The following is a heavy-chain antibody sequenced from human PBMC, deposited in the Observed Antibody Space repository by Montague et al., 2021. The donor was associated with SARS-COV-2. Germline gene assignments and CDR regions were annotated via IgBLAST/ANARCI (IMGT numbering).Heavy chain of an antibody. D-gene: IGHD3-3*01. CDR3: ARGPDHYDFWSGYYYYYMDA. CDR2: IYYSGST. J-gene: IGHJ6*03. CDR1: GGSISSYY. Sequence: SETLSLTCTVSGGSISSYYWSWIRQPPGKGLEWIGYIYYSGSTNYNPSLKSRVTLSVDTFKNQFSLKLSSVTAADTAVYYCARGPDHYDFWSGYYYYYMDAWGKGTTVTVSS. V-gene: IGHV4-59*01.